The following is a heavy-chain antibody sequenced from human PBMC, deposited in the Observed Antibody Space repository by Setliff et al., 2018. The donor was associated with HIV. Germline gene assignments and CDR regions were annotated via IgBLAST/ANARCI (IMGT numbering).Heavy chain of an antibody. CDR1: GYTFTGYY. J-gene: IGHJ4*02. V-gene: IGHV1-2*02. CDR3: ARGPITMIVVYFDY. CDR2: INPNSGGT. D-gene: IGHD3-22*01. Sequence: ASVKVSCKASGYTFTGYYMHWVRQAPGQGLEWMGWINPNSGGTNYAQKFQGRVTMTRDTSISTAYMELSRLRSADTAVYYCARGPITMIVVYFDYWGQGTLVTVSS.